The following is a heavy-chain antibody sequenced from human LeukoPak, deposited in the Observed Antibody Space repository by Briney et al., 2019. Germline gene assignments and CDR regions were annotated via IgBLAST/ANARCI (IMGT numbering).Heavy chain of an antibody. CDR1: GSTFSSYS. CDR2: IHEDAGEK. J-gene: IGHJ4*02. Sequence: GGSLRLSCAASGSTFSSYSMNWVRQAPGKGLQWVASIHEDAGEKQYVESVRGRFTISRDNAKNSLYLQMNSLRVEDTAVYYCASSKDHYCHYWGQGTLVTVSS. V-gene: IGHV3-7*05. CDR3: ASSKDHYCHY.